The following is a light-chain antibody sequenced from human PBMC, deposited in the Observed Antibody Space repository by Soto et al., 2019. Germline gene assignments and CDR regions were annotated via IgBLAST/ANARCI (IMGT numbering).Light chain of an antibody. CDR3: QQYDYSSWT. CDR2: GAS. Sequence: EIVLTQSPGTLSLSPGERVTLSRRASQSVVNNYLAWYQQKPGQAPRLLIYGASSRATGIPDRFSGSGSGTDFTLTITRLEPEDFAVYYCQQYDYSSWTFGQGTKVDIK. V-gene: IGKV3-20*01. CDR1: QSVVNNY. J-gene: IGKJ1*01.